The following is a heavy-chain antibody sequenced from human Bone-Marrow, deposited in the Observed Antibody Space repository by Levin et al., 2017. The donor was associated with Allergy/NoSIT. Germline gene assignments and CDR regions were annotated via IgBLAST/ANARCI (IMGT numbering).Heavy chain of an antibody. J-gene: IGHJ4*02. V-gene: IGHV3-30-3*01. Sequence: GGSLRLSCAASGFTFSSYAMHWVRQAPGKGLEWVAVISYDGSNKYYADSVKGRFTISRDNSKNTLYLQMNSLRAEDTAVYYCARPMVRGVIPYYFDYWGQGTLVTVSS. CDR2: ISYDGSNK. D-gene: IGHD3-10*01. CDR1: GFTFSSYA. CDR3: ARPMVRGVIPYYFDY.